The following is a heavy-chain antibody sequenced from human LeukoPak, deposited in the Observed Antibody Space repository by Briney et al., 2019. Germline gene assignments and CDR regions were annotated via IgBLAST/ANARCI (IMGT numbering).Heavy chain of an antibody. J-gene: IGHJ3*02. CDR1: GFTFSNYG. Sequence: GGSLRLSCAASGFTFSNYGMLWVRQAPGKGLEWVAVISYDGSNKYYADSVKGRFTISRDNSKNTLYLQMNSLRAEDTAVYYCASFGESDHDAFDIWGQGTMVTVSS. CDR3: ASFGESDHDAFDI. D-gene: IGHD3-10*01. CDR2: ISYDGSNK. V-gene: IGHV3-30*03.